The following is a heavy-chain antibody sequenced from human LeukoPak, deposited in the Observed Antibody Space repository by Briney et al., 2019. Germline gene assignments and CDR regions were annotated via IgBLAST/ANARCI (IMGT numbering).Heavy chain of an antibody. CDR3: ATALGYSYGFDY. D-gene: IGHD5-18*01. J-gene: IGHJ4*02. CDR1: GYTLTELS. CDR2: FDPEDGET. Sequence: ASVKVSCKVSGYTLTELSMHWVRQAPGKGLEWMGGFDPEDGETIYAQNCQGRVTMTEDTSTDTAYMELSSLRSEDTAVYYCATALGYSYGFDYWGQGTLVTVSS. V-gene: IGHV1-24*01.